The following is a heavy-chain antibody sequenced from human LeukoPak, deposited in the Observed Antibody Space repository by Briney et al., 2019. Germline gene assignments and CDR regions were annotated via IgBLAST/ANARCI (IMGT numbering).Heavy chain of an antibody. CDR3: AKDNGGSSLTGYHDY. D-gene: IGHD3-9*01. Sequence: GGSLRLSCAASGFTFDDYTMHWVRQAPGKGLEWVSLISWDGGSTYYADSVKGRFTISRDNSKNSLYLQMNSLRTEDTALYYCAKDNGGSSLTGYHDYWGQGTLVTVSS. CDR2: ISWDGGST. J-gene: IGHJ4*02. V-gene: IGHV3-43*01. CDR1: GFTFDDYT.